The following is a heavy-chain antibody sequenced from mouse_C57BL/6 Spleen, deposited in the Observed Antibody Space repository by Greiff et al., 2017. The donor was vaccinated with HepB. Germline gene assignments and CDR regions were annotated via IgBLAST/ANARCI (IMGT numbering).Heavy chain of an antibody. Sequence: QVQLKESGAELVKPGASVKISCKASGYAFSSYWMNWVKQRPGKGLEWIGQIYPGDGDTNYNGKFKGKATLTADKSSSTAYMQLSSLTSEDSAVYFCARSRPEEYFDYWGQGTTLTVSS. CDR2: IYPGDGDT. V-gene: IGHV1-80*01. CDR3: ARSRPEEYFDY. CDR1: GYAFSSYW. J-gene: IGHJ2*01.